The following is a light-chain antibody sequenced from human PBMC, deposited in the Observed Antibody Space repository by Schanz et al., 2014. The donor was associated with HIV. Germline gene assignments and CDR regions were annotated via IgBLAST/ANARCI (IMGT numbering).Light chain of an antibody. Sequence: QSALTQPASVSGTPGQSITISCTGSSSDVGGYNYVSWYQQHPDKAPKLMIYDVTKRPSGVPDRFSGSKSGNTASLTISGLQAEDEADYCCCSYATTKDLLFGGGTKLTVL. CDR2: DVT. J-gene: IGLJ2*01. CDR3: CSYATTKDLL. CDR1: SSDVGGYNY. V-gene: IGLV2-14*03.